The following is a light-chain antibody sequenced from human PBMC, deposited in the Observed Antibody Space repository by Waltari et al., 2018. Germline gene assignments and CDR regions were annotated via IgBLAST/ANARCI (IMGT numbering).Light chain of an antibody. J-gene: IGKJ1*01. CDR1: ENAIRY. Sequence: DIQMTQSPSILSASVGDTVTITCRASENAIRYLAWYQQRPGKAPELLIYRAANLDIGVSSRFRGSGSGTDFTLTINNLQPDDFAAYYCQQYNEYPCTFGQGTRVEIK. CDR2: RAA. V-gene: IGKV1-5*03. CDR3: QQYNEYPCT.